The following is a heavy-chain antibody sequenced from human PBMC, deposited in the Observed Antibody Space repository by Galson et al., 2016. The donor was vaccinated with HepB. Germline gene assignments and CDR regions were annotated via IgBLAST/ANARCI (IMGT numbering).Heavy chain of an antibody. V-gene: IGHV1-18*01. J-gene: IGHJ4*01. CDR3: ARVGVTYAFEN. CDR1: GYTFSDYG. Sequence: SVKVSCKASGYTFSDYGISWVRQAPGQGLEWVGWISGYSGDTKYAQKFQGRVALTTHTSTSTANMELRSLRSDDTAIYYCARVGVTYAFENWGHGTVVTVSS. CDR2: ISGYSGDT. D-gene: IGHD2-2*01.